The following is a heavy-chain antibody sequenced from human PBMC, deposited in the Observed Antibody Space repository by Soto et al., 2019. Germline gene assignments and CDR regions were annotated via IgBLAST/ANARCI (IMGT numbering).Heavy chain of an antibody. CDR2: ISAYNGNT. J-gene: IGHJ3*02. D-gene: IGHD3-10*01. CDR1: GYTFTSYG. CDR3: AREVDYYGSGSYYIHAFDI. Sequence: KVSCKASGYTFTSYGISWVRQAPGQGLEWMGWISAYNGNTNYAQKLQGRVTMTTDTSTSTAYMELRSLRSDDTAVYYCAREVDYYGSGSYYIHAFDIWGQGTMVTVS. V-gene: IGHV1-18*01.